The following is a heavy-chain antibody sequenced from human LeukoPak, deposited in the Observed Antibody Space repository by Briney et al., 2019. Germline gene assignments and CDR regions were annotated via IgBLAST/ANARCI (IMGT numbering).Heavy chain of an antibody. CDR1: GFTFSDYY. CDR2: ISSSSSYT. V-gene: IGHV3-11*06. D-gene: IGHD3-10*01. J-gene: IGHJ4*02. CDR3: ARDKAVWFGEYVGSYYFDY. Sequence: GGPLRLSCSASGFTFSDYYMSWIRQAPGKGLEWVSYISSSSSYTDYADSVKGRFTISRDNAKNSLYLQMNSLRAEDTAVYYCARDKAVWFGEYVGSYYFDYWGQGTLVTVSS.